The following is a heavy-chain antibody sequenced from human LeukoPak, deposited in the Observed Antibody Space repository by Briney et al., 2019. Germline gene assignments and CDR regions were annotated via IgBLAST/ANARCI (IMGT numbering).Heavy chain of an antibody. J-gene: IGHJ4*02. Sequence: ASVKVSCKASGYTFTSYDINWVRQATGQGLEWMGWMNPNSGSTGYAQKFQGRVTMTRNTSISTAYMELSSLRSEDTAVYYCAGGLSSSRRFDYWGQGTLVTVSS. D-gene: IGHD6-13*01. CDR3: AGGLSSSRRFDY. CDR1: GYTFTSYD. CDR2: MNPNSGST. V-gene: IGHV1-8*01.